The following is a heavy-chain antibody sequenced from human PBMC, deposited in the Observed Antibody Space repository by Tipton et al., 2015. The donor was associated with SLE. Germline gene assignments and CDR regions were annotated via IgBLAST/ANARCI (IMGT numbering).Heavy chain of an antibody. V-gene: IGHV1-8*01. CDR2: MNPNSGNT. CDR3: ARPHIMAAAGDQAPTAFDI. D-gene: IGHD6-13*01. Sequence: QLVQSGAEVKKPGASVKVSCKASGYTFTSYDINWVRQATGQGLEWMGWMNPNSGNTGYAQEFQGRVTMTRATSTGTAYMELSSLRSEATAVYYCARPHIMAAAGDQAPTAFDIWGQGTMVTVSS. J-gene: IGHJ3*02. CDR1: GYTFTSYD.